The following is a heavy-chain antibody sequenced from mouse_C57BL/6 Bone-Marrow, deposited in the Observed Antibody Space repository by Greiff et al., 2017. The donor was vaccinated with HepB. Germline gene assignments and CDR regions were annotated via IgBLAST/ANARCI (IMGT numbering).Heavy chain of an antibody. CDR1: GYTFTDYY. J-gene: IGHJ2*01. Sequence: EVQLQQSGPVLVKPGASVKMSCKASGYTFTDYYMNWVKQSHGKSLEWIGVINPYNGGTSYNQKFKGKATLTVDKSSSTAYMEHNSLTSEDSAVYYCARGAYYSNLDYWGQGTTLTVSS. CDR3: ARGAYYSNLDY. CDR2: INPYNGGT. V-gene: IGHV1-19*01. D-gene: IGHD2-5*01.